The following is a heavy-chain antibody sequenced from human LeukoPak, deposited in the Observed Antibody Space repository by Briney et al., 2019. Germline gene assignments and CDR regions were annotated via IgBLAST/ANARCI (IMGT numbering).Heavy chain of an antibody. CDR3: ARVIVASYWFDP. CDR2: IYYSGST. D-gene: IGHD2-15*01. CDR1: GGSISSGGYY. V-gene: IGHV4-31*03. Sequence: SETLSLTCTVSGGSISSGGYYWSWIRQHPGKGLEWIGYIYYSGSTYYNPSLKSRVTISVDASKNQFSLKLSSVTAADTAVYYCARVIVASYWFDPWGQGTLVTVSS. J-gene: IGHJ5*02.